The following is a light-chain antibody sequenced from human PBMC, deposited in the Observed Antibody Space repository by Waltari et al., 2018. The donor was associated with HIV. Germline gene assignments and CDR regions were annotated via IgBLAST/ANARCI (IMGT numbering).Light chain of an antibody. J-gene: IGKJ1*01. CDR3: QQYYSTPPT. V-gene: IGKV4-1*01. CDR1: QSVLYSSNNKNY. CDR2: WAS. Sequence: DIVMTQSPDSLAVSLGERATINCKSSQSVLYSSNNKNYLAWYQQKPGQPPKLLIYWASTWESGVPDRFSGSGSGTDFTLTISSLQAEDVAVYYCQQYYSTPPTFGQGTKVEIK.